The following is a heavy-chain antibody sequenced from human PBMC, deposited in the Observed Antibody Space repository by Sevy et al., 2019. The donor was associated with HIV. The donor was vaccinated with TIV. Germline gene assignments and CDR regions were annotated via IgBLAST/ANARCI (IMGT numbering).Heavy chain of an antibody. V-gene: IGHV4-59*01. CDR1: GGSINSFF. CDR2: VYDSGNS. J-gene: IGHJ4*02. CDR3: ARGGGLYYDSRGSHPQYYFDS. Sequence: SETLSLTCAVSGGSINSFFWSWIRQSPGKGLEWIGYVYDSGNSEYNPSLRSRVTISVDTTKKQFSLKLSSVTAADTAVYYCARGGGLYYDSRGSHPQYYFDSWGQGTLVTVSS. D-gene: IGHD3-22*01.